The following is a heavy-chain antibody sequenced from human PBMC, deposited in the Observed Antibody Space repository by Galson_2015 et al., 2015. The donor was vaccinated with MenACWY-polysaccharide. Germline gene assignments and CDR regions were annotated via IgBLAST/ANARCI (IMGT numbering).Heavy chain of an antibody. CDR2: IRSSGTNT. V-gene: IGHV3-23*01. J-gene: IGHJ5*02. CDR1: GFTFTSYA. CDR3: AKDSTDFWSVAGRFDH. Sequence: LRLSCAASGFTFTSYAMSWVRQAPGKGLEWVSAIRSSGTNTYYADSVKGRFTISRDNSKNTLYLQMNSLRAEDTAVYYCAKDSTDFWSVAGRFDHWGQGTLVTVSS. D-gene: IGHD3-3*01.